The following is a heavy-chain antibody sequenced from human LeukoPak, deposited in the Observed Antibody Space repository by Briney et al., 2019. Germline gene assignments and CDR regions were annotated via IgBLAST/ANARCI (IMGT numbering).Heavy chain of an antibody. CDR2: IYHSGST. CDR1: GYSISSGYY. D-gene: IGHD3-22*01. Sequence: KPSETLSLTCTVSGYSISSGYYWGWIRQPPGKGLEWIGSIYHSGSTYYNPSLKSRVTISVDTSKNQSSLKLSSVTAADTAVYYCAREGDSSGYLILDYWGQGTLVTVSS. V-gene: IGHV4-38-2*02. J-gene: IGHJ4*02. CDR3: AREGDSSGYLILDY.